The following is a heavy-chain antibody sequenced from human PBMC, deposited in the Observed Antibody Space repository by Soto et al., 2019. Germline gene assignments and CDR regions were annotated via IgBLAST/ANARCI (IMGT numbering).Heavy chain of an antibody. Sequence: ASVKVSCKTSGDTYNSYTIHWVRQAPGQGLEWMGWINAGNGDTKNSQTFQGRVILTRDTSTNTFYMELNNLRSEDTAVYYCAKRGSSYCLDIWGQGTTVTVSS. CDR2: INAGNGDT. V-gene: IGHV1-3*01. CDR1: GDTYNSYT. J-gene: IGHJ3*02. D-gene: IGHD2-15*01. CDR3: AKRGSSYCLDI.